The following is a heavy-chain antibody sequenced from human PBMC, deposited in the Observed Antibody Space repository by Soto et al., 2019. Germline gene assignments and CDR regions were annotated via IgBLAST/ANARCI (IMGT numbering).Heavy chain of an antibody. J-gene: IGHJ4*02. CDR1: GLTFSTYA. CDR2: ISGNGANT. D-gene: IGHD3-10*01. Sequence: EVQLLGSGGGLVQPGGSLRLSCAASGLTFSTYAMSWVRQAPGKGLEWVSSISGNGANTYYTDSVKGRFIISRDNSKNTLFMQMNSLSAEDTALYYCANDRQNYYGSGGGYYKAGGDYWGQGTLVTVSS. V-gene: IGHV3-23*01. CDR3: ANDRQNYYGSGGGYYKAGGDY.